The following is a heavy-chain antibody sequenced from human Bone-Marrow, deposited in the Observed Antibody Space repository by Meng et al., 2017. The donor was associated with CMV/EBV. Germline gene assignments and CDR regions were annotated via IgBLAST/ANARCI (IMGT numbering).Heavy chain of an antibody. CDR1: GGSFSGYY. V-gene: IGHV4-34*01. CDR2: INHSGST. J-gene: IGHJ6*02. D-gene: IGHD6-6*01. Sequence: SETLSLTCAVYGGSFSGYYWSWIRQPPGKGLEWIGEINHSGSTNYNPSLKSRVTISVDTSKNQFSRKLSSVTAADTAVYYCARSGVAIPHIAARRRNGMDVWGQGTTVTVSS. CDR3: ARSGVAIPHIAARRRNGMDV.